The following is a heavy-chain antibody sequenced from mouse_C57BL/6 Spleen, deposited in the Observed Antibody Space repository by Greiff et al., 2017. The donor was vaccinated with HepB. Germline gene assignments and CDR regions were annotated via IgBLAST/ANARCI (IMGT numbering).Heavy chain of an antibody. CDR2: IWRGGST. J-gene: IGHJ1*03. CDR3: AKNKDDGSSYWYFDV. D-gene: IGHD1-1*01. V-gene: IGHV2-5*01. CDR1: GFSLTSYG. Sequence: QVHVKQSGPGLVQPSQSLSITCTVSGFSLTSYGVHWVRQSPGKGLEWLGVIWRGGSTDYNAAFMSRLSITKDNSKGQVFFKMNSLQADDTAIYCCAKNKDDGSSYWYFDVWGTGTTVTVST.